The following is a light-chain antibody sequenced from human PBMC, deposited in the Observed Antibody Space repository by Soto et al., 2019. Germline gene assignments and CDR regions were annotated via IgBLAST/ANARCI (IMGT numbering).Light chain of an antibody. CDR3: QQYKSYPPT. J-gene: IGKJ1*01. CDR1: QSISSW. V-gene: IGKV1-5*03. Sequence: DIQMTQSPSTLSASVGDRVTVTCRASQSISSWLAWYQQKPGKAPTLLIYKASTLESGVPSRVSGSGSGTEFTLTISSLQPDDSAAYYCQQYKSYPPTVGQGTKVEIK. CDR2: KAS.